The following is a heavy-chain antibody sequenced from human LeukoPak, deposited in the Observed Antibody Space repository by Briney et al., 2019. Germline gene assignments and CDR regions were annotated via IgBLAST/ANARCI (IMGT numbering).Heavy chain of an antibody. CDR2: ISWNSGSI. CDR1: GFTFDDYA. V-gene: IGHV3-9*01. D-gene: IGHD5-24*01. CDR3: AKDRRWLQLLGRFDY. Sequence: PGGSLRLSCAASGFTFDDYAMHWVRQAPGKGLEWVSGISWNSGSIGYADSVKGRFTISRDNAKNSLYLQMNSLRAEDTALYYCAKDRRWLQLLGRFDYWGQGTLVTVSS. J-gene: IGHJ4*02.